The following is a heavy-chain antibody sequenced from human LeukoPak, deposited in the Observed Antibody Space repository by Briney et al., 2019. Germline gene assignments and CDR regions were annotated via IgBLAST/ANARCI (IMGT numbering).Heavy chain of an antibody. D-gene: IGHD2-2*01. V-gene: IGHV4-30-4*01. CDR2: IYYSGST. CDR1: GGSISSGDYY. Sequence: QPPQTLSLTCTVSGGSISSGDYYWSWIRQPPGKGLEWIGYIYYSGSTYYNPSLKSRVTISVDTSKNQFSLKLSSVTAADTAVYYCARARPIVVVPAAAGWFDPWGQGTLVTVSS. CDR3: ARARPIVVVPAAAGWFDP. J-gene: IGHJ5*02.